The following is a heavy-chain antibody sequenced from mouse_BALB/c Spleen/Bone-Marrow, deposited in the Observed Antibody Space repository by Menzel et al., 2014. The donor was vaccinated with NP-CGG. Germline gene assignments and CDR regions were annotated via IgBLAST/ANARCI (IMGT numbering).Heavy chain of an antibody. CDR3: ARSGSSGYYAMDY. V-gene: IGHV1-12*01. Sequence: QVQLQQSGAELVKPGASVKMSCKASGYTLTSYNMHWVKQTPGRGLEWIGAIYPGNGDTSYNQKFKGKATLTADKSSSTAYMQLSSLTSEDSAVYYCARSGSSGYYAMDYWGQGTSVTVSS. J-gene: IGHJ4*01. D-gene: IGHD3-1*01. CDR2: IYPGNGDT. CDR1: GYTLTSYN.